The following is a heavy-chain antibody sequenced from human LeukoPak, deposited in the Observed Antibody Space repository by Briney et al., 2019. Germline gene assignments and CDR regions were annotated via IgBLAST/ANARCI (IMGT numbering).Heavy chain of an antibody. Sequence: ASVKVSCKASGYTFTSYYMHWVRQAPGQGLEWMRIIDPSGGSTSYAQKFQGRVTMTRDTSTSTVYMELSSLRSEDTAVYYCARDNSVGDYAWWFDPWGQGTLVTVSS. V-gene: IGHV1-46*01. CDR3: ARDNSVGDYAWWFDP. CDR1: GYTFTSYY. CDR2: IDPSGGST. J-gene: IGHJ5*02. D-gene: IGHD1-26*01.